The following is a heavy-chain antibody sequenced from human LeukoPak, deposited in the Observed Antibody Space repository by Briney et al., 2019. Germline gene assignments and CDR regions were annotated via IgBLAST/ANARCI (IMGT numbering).Heavy chain of an antibody. CDR2: IIPIFGTA. J-gene: IGHJ6*03. CDR3: ARGLNYGEDPTLYYYYYYMDV. CDR1: GGTFSSYA. V-gene: IGHV1-69*06. D-gene: IGHD4-17*01. Sequence: SVKVSCKASGGTFSSYAISWVRQAPGQGLEWMGGIIPIFGTANYAQKFQGRVTITADKSTSTAYMELSSLRSEDTAVYYCARGLNYGEDPTLYYYYYYMDVWGKGTTVTVSS.